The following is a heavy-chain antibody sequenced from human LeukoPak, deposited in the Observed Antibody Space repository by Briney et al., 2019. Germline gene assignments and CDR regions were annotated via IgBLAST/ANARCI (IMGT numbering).Heavy chain of an antibody. CDR3: ARGAGYYDSSGYSYKHDAFDI. V-gene: IGHV1-46*01. J-gene: IGHJ3*02. D-gene: IGHD3-22*01. CDR1: GYTFTSYG. CDR2: INPSGGST. Sequence: WASVKVSCKPSGYTFTSYGISWVRQAPGQGLEWMGIINPSGGSTSYAQKFQGRVTMTRDTSTSTVYMELSSLRSEDTAVYYCARGAGYYDSSGYSYKHDAFDIWGQGTMVTVSS.